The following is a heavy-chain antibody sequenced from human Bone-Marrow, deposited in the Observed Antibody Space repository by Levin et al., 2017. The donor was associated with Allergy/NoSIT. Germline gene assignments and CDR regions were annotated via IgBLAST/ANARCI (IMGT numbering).Heavy chain of an antibody. CDR2: ISGNGGST. CDR1: GFTFRSYV. Sequence: GGSLRLSCAASGFTFRSYVMSWVRQAPGKGLEWVSAISGNGGSTYYADSVKGRFTISRDNSRNTVSLQMNSLRAEDTAVYFCTIPPQAAFFSGRYDGFENWGQGTRVSVSS. CDR3: TIPPQAAFFSGRYDGFEN. D-gene: IGHD6-19*01. V-gene: IGHV3-23*01. J-gene: IGHJ4*02.